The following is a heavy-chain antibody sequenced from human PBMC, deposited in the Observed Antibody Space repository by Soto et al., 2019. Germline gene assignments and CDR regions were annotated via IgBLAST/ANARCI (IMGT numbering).Heavy chain of an antibody. J-gene: IGHJ4*02. D-gene: IGHD6-13*01. CDR1: GYTFTSYG. Sequence: QVQLVQSGAAVKKPGASVKVSCKASGYTFTSYGISWVRQAPGQGLEWMGWISAYNGNTKYAQKFQGRVTMTTDTATSTAYMEVRSLRADDTAVYYCARDAAAGLNDYWGQGTLVTVSS. CDR2: ISAYNGNT. CDR3: ARDAAAGLNDY. V-gene: IGHV1-18*01.